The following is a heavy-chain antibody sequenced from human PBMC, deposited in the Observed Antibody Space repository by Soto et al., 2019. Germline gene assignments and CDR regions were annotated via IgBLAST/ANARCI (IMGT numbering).Heavy chain of an antibody. CDR2: ISSDGNNK. CDR1: GFTFNAYG. V-gene: IGHV3-30*03. Sequence: QVPLVESGGGVVQPGRSLRLSCAASGFTFNAYGMHWARQAPGKGLEWVAGISSDGNNKYYADSVKGRFTISRDNSKNTLYLQMNSLRTEDTAVYYCAGGWFFFDYCGQGTLVTVSS. CDR3: AGGWFFFDY. D-gene: IGHD6-19*01. J-gene: IGHJ4*02.